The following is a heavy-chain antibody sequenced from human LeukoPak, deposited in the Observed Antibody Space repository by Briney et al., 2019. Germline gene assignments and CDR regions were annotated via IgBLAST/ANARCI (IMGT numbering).Heavy chain of an antibody. CDR2: MNPNSGNT. V-gene: IGHV1-8*03. J-gene: IGHJ5*02. CDR3: ARGRSILTGYYTSHNWFDP. CDR1: GYTFTSYD. Sequence: ASVKVSCKASGYTFTSYDTNWVRQATGQGLEWMGWMNPNSGNTGYAQKFQGRVTITRNTSISTAYMELSSLRSEDTAVYYCARGRSILTGYYTSHNWFDPWGQGTLVTVSS. D-gene: IGHD3-9*01.